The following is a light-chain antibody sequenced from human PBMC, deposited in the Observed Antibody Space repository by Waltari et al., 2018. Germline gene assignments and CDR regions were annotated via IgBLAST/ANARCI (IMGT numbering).Light chain of an antibody. CDR1: QIISTW. V-gene: IGKV1-5*03. CDR3: QQYNDYPLT. J-gene: IGKJ4*01. Sequence: DIQITQSPSTLSASVGDRVTITCRASQIISTWLAWYQQKPGKAPKLLIYKASGLESGVPSRFSGSGSGTEFTLTISSQQPDDFATYYCQQYNDYPLTFGGGTKVEIK. CDR2: KAS.